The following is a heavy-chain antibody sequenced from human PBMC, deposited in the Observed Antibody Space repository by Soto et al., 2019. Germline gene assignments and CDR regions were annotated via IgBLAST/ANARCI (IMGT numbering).Heavy chain of an antibody. CDR3: TRDGYSSSWYLVNYFDY. CDR1: GFTFGDYA. D-gene: IGHD6-13*01. CDR2: IRSKAYGGTT. V-gene: IGHV3-49*03. J-gene: IGHJ4*02. Sequence: GGSLRLSCTASGFTFGDYAMSWLRQAPGKGLEWVGFIRSKAYGGTTEYAASVKGRFTISRDDSKSIAYLQMNSLKTEDTAVYYCTRDGYSSSWYLVNYFDYWGQGTLVTVSS.